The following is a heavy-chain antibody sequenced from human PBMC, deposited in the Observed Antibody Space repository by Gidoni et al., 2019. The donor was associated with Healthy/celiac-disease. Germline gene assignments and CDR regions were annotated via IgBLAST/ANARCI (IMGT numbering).Heavy chain of an antibody. CDR3: AIHGEGLQGDGYNHYYYYGMDV. Sequence: QGQLVQSGAEVKKPGSSAKVSCKASGGTFSSCAIRWVRQAPGQGLAWMGGIITIFGTANHAQECQGRVTITAAESTSTAYMELSSLLSEDTAVYYCAIHGEGLQGDGYNHYYYYGMDVWGQGTTVTVSS. CDR2: IITIFGTA. J-gene: IGHJ6*02. D-gene: IGHD5-18*01. V-gene: IGHV1-69*01. CDR1: GGTFSSCA.